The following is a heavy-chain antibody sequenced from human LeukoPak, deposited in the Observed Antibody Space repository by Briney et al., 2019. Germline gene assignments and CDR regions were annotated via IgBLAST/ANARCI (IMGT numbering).Heavy chain of an antibody. CDR3: ARLVGAQGYNWFDP. V-gene: IGHV1-18*01. CDR1: GYTFTSYG. D-gene: IGHD1-26*01. J-gene: IGHJ5*02. Sequence: GESLKISCKASGYTFTSYGISWVRQAPGQGLEWMGWISAYNGNTNYAQKLQGRVTMTTDTSTSTAYMELRSLRSDDTAVYYCARLVGAQGYNWFDPWGQGTLVTVSS. CDR2: ISAYNGNT.